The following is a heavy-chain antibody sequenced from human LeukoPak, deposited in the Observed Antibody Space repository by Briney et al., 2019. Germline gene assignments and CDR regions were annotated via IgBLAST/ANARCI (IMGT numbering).Heavy chain of an antibody. CDR3: ARDRGYSGYDVLFDY. CDR1: GFTFSSYW. CDR2: IKQDGSEK. Sequence: GGSLRLSCAASGFTFSSYWMSWVRQAPGKGLEWVANIKQDGSEKYYVDSVKGRFTISRDNAKNSLYLQMNSLRAEDTAVYYCARDRGYSGYDVLFDYWGQGTPVTVSS. V-gene: IGHV3-7*01. D-gene: IGHD5-12*01. J-gene: IGHJ4*02.